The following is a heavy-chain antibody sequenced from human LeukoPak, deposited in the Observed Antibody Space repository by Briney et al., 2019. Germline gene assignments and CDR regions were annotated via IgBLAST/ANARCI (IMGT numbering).Heavy chain of an antibody. CDR2: IYYSGST. CDR3: ARHEATGIAVAGPFDY. CDR1: GGSISSYY. J-gene: IGHJ4*02. Sequence: SETLSLTCTVSGGSISSYYWSWIRQPPGKGLEWIGYIYYSGSTNYNPSLKSRVTTSVDTSKNQFSLKLSSVTAADTAVYYCARHEATGIAVAGPFDYWGQGTLVTVSS. D-gene: IGHD6-19*01. V-gene: IGHV4-59*08.